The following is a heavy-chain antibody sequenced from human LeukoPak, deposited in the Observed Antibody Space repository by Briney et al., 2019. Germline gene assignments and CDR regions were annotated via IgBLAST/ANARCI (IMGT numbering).Heavy chain of an antibody. D-gene: IGHD3-3*01. Sequence: PSETLSLTCTVSGGSISSYYWSWIRQPAGKGLEWIGRIYTSGSTNYNPSLKSRVTMSVDTSKNQFFLKLSSVTAADTAVYYCARERVNYDFWSGVPDFDPWGQGTLVTVSS. J-gene: IGHJ5*02. CDR1: GGSISSYY. CDR3: ARERVNYDFWSGVPDFDP. CDR2: IYTSGST. V-gene: IGHV4-4*07.